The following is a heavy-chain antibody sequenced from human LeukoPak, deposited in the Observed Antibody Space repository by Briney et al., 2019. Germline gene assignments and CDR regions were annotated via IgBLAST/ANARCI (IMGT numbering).Heavy chain of an antibody. CDR2: IYYSGST. CDR3: ARARGYNGYDPKFYYYYYGMDG. V-gene: IGHV4-59*01. Sequence: SETLSLTCTVSGGSISSYYWSWIRQPPGKGLEWIGYIYYSGSTNYNPSLKSRVTISVDTSKSQFSLKLSSVTAADTAVYYCARARGYNGYDPKFYYYYYGMDGLGQGTTVTVSS. J-gene: IGHJ6*02. D-gene: IGHD5-12*01. CDR1: GGSISSYY.